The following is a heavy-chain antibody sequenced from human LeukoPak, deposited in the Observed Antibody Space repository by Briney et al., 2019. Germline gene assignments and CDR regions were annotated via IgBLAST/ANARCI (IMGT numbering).Heavy chain of an antibody. CDR2: ISGSSGST. Sequence: GGSLRLSCAASGFTFSSYGMSWVRQAPGKGLEWVSAISGSSGSTYYADSVKGRFTISRDNAKNTLYLQMNSLRAEDTAVYYCARGGGAAADSRPQGYWGQGTLVTVSS. V-gene: IGHV3-23*01. D-gene: IGHD6-13*01. CDR3: ARGGGAAADSRPQGY. J-gene: IGHJ4*02. CDR1: GFTFSSYG.